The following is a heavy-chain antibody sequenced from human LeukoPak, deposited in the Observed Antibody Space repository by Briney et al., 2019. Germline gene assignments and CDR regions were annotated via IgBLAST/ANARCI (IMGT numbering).Heavy chain of an antibody. V-gene: IGHV3-33*08. Sequence: GGSLRLSCAASGFTFSNAWMSWVRQAPGKGLEWVAVIWDDGITKHYADSVKGRFTISRDSSKNTLYLQMNSLRAEDTAVYYCARGKASGGYSGYGLDAFDIWGQGTMVTVSS. D-gene: IGHD5-12*01. CDR1: GFTFSNAW. CDR2: IWDDGITK. J-gene: IGHJ3*02. CDR3: ARGKASGGYSGYGLDAFDI.